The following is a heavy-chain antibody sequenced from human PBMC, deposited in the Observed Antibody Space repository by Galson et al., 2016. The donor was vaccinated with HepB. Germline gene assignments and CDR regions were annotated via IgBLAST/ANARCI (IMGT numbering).Heavy chain of an antibody. CDR1: GSNFATFW. D-gene: IGHD4-17*01. Sequence: QSGADVKKPGESLMISCKGSGSNFATFWIGWVRQMPGKGLEWMGLIYPGDSDTRYSPSFQGQVTISADKSLNTAYLQWTSLKASDTATYYCARQGPVTTSSQPSDYWGQGTPVIVSP. CDR3: ARQGPVTTSSQPSDY. CDR2: IYPGDSDT. V-gene: IGHV5-51*01. J-gene: IGHJ4*02.